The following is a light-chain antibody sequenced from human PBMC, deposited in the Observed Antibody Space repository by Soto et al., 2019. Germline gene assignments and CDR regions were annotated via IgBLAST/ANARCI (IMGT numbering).Light chain of an antibody. J-gene: IGKJ1*01. V-gene: IGKV1-39*01. Sequence: DSQMTQSPSSLSASVEDRVIITCRASQSISNHLKWYQQKPGKAPKLLIFAASSLQSGVPSRFSGSRSGPDFTLTISSLQPEDFATYYCQQRYSSPPTFGQGTKVDIK. CDR3: QQRYSSPPT. CDR2: AAS. CDR1: QSISNH.